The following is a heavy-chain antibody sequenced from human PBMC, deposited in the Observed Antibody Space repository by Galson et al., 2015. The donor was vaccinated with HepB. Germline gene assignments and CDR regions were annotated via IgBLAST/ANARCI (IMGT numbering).Heavy chain of an antibody. D-gene: IGHD1-26*01. Sequence: SVKVSCKASGYTFTSYGISWVRQAPGQGLEWMGWISAYNGNTNYAQKLQGRVTMTTDTSTSTAYMELRSLRSDDTAVYYCARDRTVGATPDYWYFDLWGRGTLVTVSS. CDR2: ISAYNGNT. J-gene: IGHJ2*01. V-gene: IGHV1-18*01. CDR1: GYTFTSYG. CDR3: ARDRTVGATPDYWYFDL.